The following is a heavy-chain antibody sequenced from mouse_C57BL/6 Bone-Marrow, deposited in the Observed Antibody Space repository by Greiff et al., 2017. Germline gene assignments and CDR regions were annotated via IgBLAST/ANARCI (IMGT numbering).Heavy chain of an antibody. V-gene: IGHV14-4*01. D-gene: IGHD2-10*02. CDR1: GFTINGDY. Sequence: EVQLQESGAELVRPGASVKLSCTASGFTINGDYMHWVKQRPEQGLEWIGWIDPENGDTEYASKFKGKATMTADKSSNTAYLQLSSLTAEDTAVYYGNHSIGGFDYWGQGTTLTVSS. J-gene: IGHJ2*01. CDR2: IDPENGDT. CDR3: NHSIGGFDY.